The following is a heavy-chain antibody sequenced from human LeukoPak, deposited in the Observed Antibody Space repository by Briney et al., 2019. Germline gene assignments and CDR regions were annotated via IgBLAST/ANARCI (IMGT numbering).Heavy chain of an antibody. V-gene: IGHV3-7*01. CDR1: GFTFSSYA. Sequence: PGGSLRLSCAASGFTFSSYAMSWVRQAPGKGLEWVANIKQDGSEKYYVDSVKGRFTISRDNAKNSLYLQMNSLRAEDTAVYYCARDSTGYSSSWTRYFDYWGQGTLVTVSS. D-gene: IGHD6-13*01. J-gene: IGHJ4*02. CDR3: ARDSTGYSSSWTRYFDY. CDR2: IKQDGSEK.